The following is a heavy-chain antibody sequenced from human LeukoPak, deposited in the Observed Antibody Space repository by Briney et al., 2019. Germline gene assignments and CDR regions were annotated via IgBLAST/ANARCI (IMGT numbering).Heavy chain of an antibody. D-gene: IGHD5-12*01. Sequence: GASVKVSCKVSGYTLTELSMHWVRQAPGKGLEWMGGFDPEDGETIYAQKFQGRVTMTEDTSTDTVYMELSSLRSEDTAVYYCATDQGYGPQGPFDYWGQGTLVTVSS. J-gene: IGHJ4*02. CDR2: FDPEDGET. V-gene: IGHV1-24*01. CDR1: GYTLTELS. CDR3: ATDQGYGPQGPFDY.